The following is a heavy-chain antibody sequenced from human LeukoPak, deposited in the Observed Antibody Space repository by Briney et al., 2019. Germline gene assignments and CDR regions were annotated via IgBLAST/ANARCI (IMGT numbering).Heavy chain of an antibody. J-gene: IGHJ4*02. Sequence: PGGSLRLSCAASGFTFSSYEMNWVRQAPGKGLEWVSYISSSGSTIYYADSVKGRFTISRDNAKNSLYLQMNSLRAEDTAVYYCARCQGGSGWPYYFDYWGQGTLVTVSS. CDR3: ARCQGGSGWPYYFDY. CDR1: GFTFSSYE. V-gene: IGHV3-48*03. D-gene: IGHD6-19*01. CDR2: ISSSGSTI.